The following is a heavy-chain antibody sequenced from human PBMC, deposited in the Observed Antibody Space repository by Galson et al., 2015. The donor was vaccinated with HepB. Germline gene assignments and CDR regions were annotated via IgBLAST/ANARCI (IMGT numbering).Heavy chain of an antibody. CDR2: TWYRSKWYY. Sequence: CAISGDSVSSKSAAWNWIRQSPSRGLEWLGRTWYRSKWYYGYAVSVKSRITINPDTSKNQFSLHLNSETPEDTAVYYCARSTGDLDYWGQGTLVTVSS. CDR3: ARSTGDLDY. V-gene: IGHV6-1*01. J-gene: IGHJ4*02. D-gene: IGHD7-27*01. CDR1: GDSVSSKSAA.